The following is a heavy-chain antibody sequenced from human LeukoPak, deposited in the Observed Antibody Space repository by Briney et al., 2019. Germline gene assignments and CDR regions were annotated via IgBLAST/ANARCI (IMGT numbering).Heavy chain of an antibody. CDR1: GFTFSSYA. V-gene: IGHV3-64*01. CDR2: ISSNGGST. CDR3: GKDPNGDYVGAFDFQR. J-gene: IGHJ1*01. Sequence: GGSLRLSCAASGFTFSSYAMHWVRQAPGKGLEYVSAISSNGGSTYYANSVKGRFTISRDNSKNTLYLQMGSLRAEDMAVYYCGKDPNGDYVGAFDFQRWGQGTLVTVSS. D-gene: IGHD4-17*01.